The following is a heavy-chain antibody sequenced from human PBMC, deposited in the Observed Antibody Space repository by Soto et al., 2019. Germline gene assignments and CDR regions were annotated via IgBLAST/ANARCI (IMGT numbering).Heavy chain of an antibody. CDR2: IVPLNGST. CDR3: ARDSGPGYYYERDGFYYFDF. Sequence: QVQLVQSGAEVRKPGSSVKVSCKSSGGTFNGFAFSWVRQAPGEGLEWVGGIVPLNGSTTYTQKLRGRVAITGDESTGTVYMELSSLRSEDTAIYYCARDSGPGYYYERDGFYYFDFWGQGPVVYVSS. J-gene: IGHJ4*02. V-gene: IGHV1-69*19. D-gene: IGHD3-22*01. CDR1: GGTFNGFA.